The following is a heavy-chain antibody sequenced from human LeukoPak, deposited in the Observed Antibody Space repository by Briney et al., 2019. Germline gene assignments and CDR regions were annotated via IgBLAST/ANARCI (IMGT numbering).Heavy chain of an antibody. Sequence: GGSLRLSCEASGFTFSTYNMNWVRQAPGKRLEWVSSITSTSSYVFYADSVKGRFTISRDNAKNSLYLQINSLRAEDTAVYYCARRGHYDSSGYYYVEYAFDIWGQGTMVTVSS. CDR3: ARRGHYDSSGYYYVEYAFDI. V-gene: IGHV3-21*01. CDR2: ITSTSSYV. J-gene: IGHJ3*02. CDR1: GFTFSTYN. D-gene: IGHD3-22*01.